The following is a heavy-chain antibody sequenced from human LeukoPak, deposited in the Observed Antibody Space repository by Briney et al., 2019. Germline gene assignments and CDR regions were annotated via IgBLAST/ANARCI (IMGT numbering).Heavy chain of an antibody. CDR3: ARSTSHYYYYYMDV. D-gene: IGHD4-11*01. CDR2: INGDGNGT. CDR1: GFTFSTYW. Sequence: EGSLRLSCEASGFTFSTYWMQWVRQVPGKGLVWVSRINGDGNGTTYADSVKGRFTISRDNAKNTLYLQMNSLRAEDTAVYYCARSTSHYYYYYMDVWGKGTTVTVSS. V-gene: IGHV3-74*03. J-gene: IGHJ6*03.